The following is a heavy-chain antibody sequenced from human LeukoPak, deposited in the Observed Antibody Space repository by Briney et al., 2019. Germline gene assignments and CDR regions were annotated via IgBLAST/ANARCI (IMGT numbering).Heavy chain of an antibody. CDR2: IYSSGST. J-gene: IGHJ5*02. CDR3: ASYSSGYLLS. V-gene: IGHV4-4*07. CDR1: SGSMSSYH. D-gene: IGHD3-22*01. Sequence: SETLSLTCSVSSGSMSSYHWSWIRQSAGKGLEWIGRIYSSGSTIYNPPLKSRVTMSVDTSKNQFSLKLSSVTAADTAVYYCASYSSGYLLSWGQGTLVTVSS.